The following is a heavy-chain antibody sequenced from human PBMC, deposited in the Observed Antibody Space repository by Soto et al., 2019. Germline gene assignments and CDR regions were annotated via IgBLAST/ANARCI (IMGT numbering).Heavy chain of an antibody. Sequence: QVQLVQSGAEVKKPGSSVKVSCKASGGTFSSYAISWVRQAPGQGLEWMGGIIAIFGTADYAQKFQGRVQIPADEPTSTAYMELSSLRSEDTAVYYCAKPQSIQDYYYGMDVWGQGTTVTVSS. CDR3: AKPQSIQDYYYGMDV. D-gene: IGHD6-6*01. CDR1: GGTFSSYA. CDR2: IIAIFGTA. J-gene: IGHJ6*02. V-gene: IGHV1-69*12.